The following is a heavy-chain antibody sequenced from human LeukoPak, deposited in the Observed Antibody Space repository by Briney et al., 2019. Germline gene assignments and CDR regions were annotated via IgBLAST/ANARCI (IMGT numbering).Heavy chain of an antibody. CDR2: ISNSGSSI. CDR1: GFTFSDYY. V-gene: IGHV3-11*01. CDR3: ARERGDVY. J-gene: IGHJ4*02. D-gene: IGHD3-16*01. Sequence: GSLRLSCAASGFTFSDYYISWIRQTPGKGLEWVSYISNSGSSIYYADSVKGRFTISRDNAKNSLYLQMNSLRAEDAAVYYCARERGDVYWGQGTLVTVSS.